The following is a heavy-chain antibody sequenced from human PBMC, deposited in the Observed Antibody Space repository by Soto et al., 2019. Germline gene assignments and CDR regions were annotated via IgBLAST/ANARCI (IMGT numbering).Heavy chain of an antibody. CDR2: IKSKTDGGTT. CDR1: GFTFSDAW. D-gene: IGHD2-21*02. V-gene: IGHV3-15*01. Sequence: GGSLRLSCAASGFTFSDAWMSWVRQAPGKGLEWVGRIKSKTDGGTTDYAAPAKGRFTISRDDSKNTLYLQMNSLKTEDTAVYYCASHARTATYYYYYYMDVWGKGTTVTVSS. J-gene: IGHJ6*03. CDR3: ASHARTATYYYYYYMDV.